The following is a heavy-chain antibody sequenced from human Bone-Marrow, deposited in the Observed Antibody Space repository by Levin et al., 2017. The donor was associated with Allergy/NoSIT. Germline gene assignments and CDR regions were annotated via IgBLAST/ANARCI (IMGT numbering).Heavy chain of an antibody. D-gene: IGHD6-25*01. J-gene: IGHJ4*02. CDR2: MNPNSGNT. CDR3: ARVEGAATY. V-gene: IGHV1-8*01. CDR1: GYTFTSYD. Sequence: ASVKVSCKASGYTFTSYDINWVRQAAGQGLEWMGWMNPNSGNTGYAQKFQGRVTMTSKTSTSTAYMELSSLRSEDTAVYYCARVEGAATYWGQGTLVTVSS.